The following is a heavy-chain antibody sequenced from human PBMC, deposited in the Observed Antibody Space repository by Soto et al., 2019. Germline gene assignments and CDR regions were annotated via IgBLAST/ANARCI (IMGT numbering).Heavy chain of an antibody. V-gene: IGHV3-30*18. CDR3: AKDVVGGIGGMDG. Sequence: SLRLSCAASGCTFSSYGVHWVRQAPGKGLEWVAVISYDGSNKYYADSVKGRFTISRDNSKNTLYLQMNSLRAEDTVWYYCAKDVVGGIGGMDGWGQGTTVTVS. D-gene: IGHD2-21*01. CDR1: GCTFSSYG. J-gene: IGHJ6*02. CDR2: ISYDGSNK.